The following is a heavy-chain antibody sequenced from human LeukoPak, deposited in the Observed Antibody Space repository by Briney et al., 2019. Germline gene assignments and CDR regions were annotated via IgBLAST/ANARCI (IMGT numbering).Heavy chain of an antibody. CDR3: ARLRPLLDQLLYFAFDS. CDR2: IHYSGST. CDR1: NASISSHF. Sequence: PSETLSLTCSVSNASISSHFWTWVRQPPGKGLEWIGHIHYSGSTNYNPSLKSRVTLSLDTSKNQFSLELTSVTAADMAIFYCARLRPLLDQLLYFAFDSWGQGTPVTVSS. J-gene: IGHJ5*01. D-gene: IGHD2-2*02. V-gene: IGHV4-59*11.